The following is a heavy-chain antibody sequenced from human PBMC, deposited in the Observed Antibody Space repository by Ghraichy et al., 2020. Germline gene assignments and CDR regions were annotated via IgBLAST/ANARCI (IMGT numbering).Heavy chain of an antibody. Sequence: SCTVSGASTSLNYWTWIRQPPGKGLDWIGYVYYSGTTNYNPSLKSRVTISMDTSKKQFSLKLESVTAADTAVYYCARLRNTYYYVLDYWGQGSLVTVSS. J-gene: IGHJ4*02. CDR1: GASTSLNY. D-gene: IGHD3-22*01. CDR3: ARLRNTYYYVLDY. V-gene: IGHV4-59*08. CDR2: VYYSGTT.